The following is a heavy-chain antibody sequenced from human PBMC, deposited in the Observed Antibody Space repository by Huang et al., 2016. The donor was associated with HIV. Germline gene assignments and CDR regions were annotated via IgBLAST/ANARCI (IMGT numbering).Heavy chain of an antibody. J-gene: IGHJ4*02. D-gene: IGHD6-19*01. Sequence: QVQLVQSGPEVKKPGASVKVSCQTSGYIFSNYDINWVRQAPGQWLQWMVLLNPNSGKTAYGQNFQGRVTLPRSTSTGAAYMVLNSLTSQDTAVYYCARLTSGWYQDYWGQGTLVTVSS. V-gene: IGHV1-8*01. CDR3: ARLTSGWYQDY. CDR2: LNPNSGKT. CDR1: GYIFSNYD.